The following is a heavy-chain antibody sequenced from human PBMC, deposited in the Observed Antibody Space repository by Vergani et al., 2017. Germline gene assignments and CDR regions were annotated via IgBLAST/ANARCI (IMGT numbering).Heavy chain of an antibody. CDR1: GGTFYSYT. V-gene: IGHV1-69*02. D-gene: IGHD2-15*01. J-gene: IGHJ4*02. CDR2: IIPILGIA. CDR3: ASVERGDCSVSSCPGDY. Sequence: QVQLVQSGAEVKKPGSSVKVSCKASGGTFYSYTISWVRQATGQGLEWMGRIIPILGIANYAQKFQGRVTITADKSTSTAYMELSSLRSEDTAVYYCASVERGDCSVSSCPGDYWGQGTLVTVSS.